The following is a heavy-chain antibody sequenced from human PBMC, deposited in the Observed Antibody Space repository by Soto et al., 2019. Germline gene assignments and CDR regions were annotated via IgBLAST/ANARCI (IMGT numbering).Heavy chain of an antibody. D-gene: IGHD3-3*01. V-gene: IGHV3-49*04. J-gene: IGHJ4*02. CDR2: IRSKAYGGTT. Sequence: GSLRLSCTASGFTFGGYAMSWVRQAPGKGLEWLGFIRSKAYGGTTEYAASVKGRFTISRDDSKSIAYLQMSSLKTEDTAVYYCSRVNDFWSGYYTSSFDYWGQGTPVTVSS. CDR1: GFTFGGYA. CDR3: SRVNDFWSGYYTSSFDY.